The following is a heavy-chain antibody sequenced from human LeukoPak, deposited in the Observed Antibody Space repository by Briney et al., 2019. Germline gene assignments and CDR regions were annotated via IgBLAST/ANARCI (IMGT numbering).Heavy chain of an antibody. D-gene: IGHD3-22*01. CDR2: IIPILGIA. Sequence: SVKVSCKASGGTFSSYAISWVRQAPGQGLEWMGRIIPILGIANYAQKFQGRATITADKSTSTAYMELSSLRSEDTAVYYCARDSEGGYSFDYWGQGTLVTVSS. V-gene: IGHV1-69*04. CDR1: GGTFSSYA. CDR3: ARDSEGGYSFDY. J-gene: IGHJ4*02.